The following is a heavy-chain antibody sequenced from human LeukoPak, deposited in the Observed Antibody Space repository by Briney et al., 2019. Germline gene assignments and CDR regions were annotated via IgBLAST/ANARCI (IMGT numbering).Heavy chain of an antibody. D-gene: IGHD2-15*01. J-gene: IGHJ3*02. V-gene: IGHV3-23*01. CDR2: INTSGSGT. CDR1: GFTLSSCA. CDR3: AKHRSPWAVDAFDI. Sequence: GGSLRLSCAASGFTLSSCAMHWVRQAPGKGLEWVSIINTSGSGTYYADSVKGRFTISRDNSKNTLYLQMNSLRAEDTAVYYCAKHRSPWAVDAFDIWGQGTMVTVSS.